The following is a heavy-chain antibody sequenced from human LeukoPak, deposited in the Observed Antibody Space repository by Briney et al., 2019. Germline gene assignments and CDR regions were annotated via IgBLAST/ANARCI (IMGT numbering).Heavy chain of an antibody. CDR3: ARVTTGTVDY. Sequence: PSETLSLTCTVSGGSISNYYWSWIRQPPGKGLEWLGYISYSANSNYNPSLKSRVTILVDTSKNQFFLKLSSVTAADTAVYYCARVTTGTVDYWGQGTLVTVSS. D-gene: IGHD1-1*01. CDR1: GGSISNYY. V-gene: IGHV4-59*01. CDR2: ISYSANS. J-gene: IGHJ4*02.